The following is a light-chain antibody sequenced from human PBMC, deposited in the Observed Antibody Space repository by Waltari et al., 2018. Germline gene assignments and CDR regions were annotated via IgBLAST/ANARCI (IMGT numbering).Light chain of an antibody. CDR2: AAS. CDR3: QQYDKLPPFS. V-gene: IGKV3-15*01. CDR1: QSVGTN. J-gene: IGKJ2*03. Sequence: ETVMTQSPATLSVSPGDRATLSCRASQSVGTNVAWYQQKPGQAPRLLIYAASTRASDIPTRFSGSGSGTEFTFTITGLQSEDFALYFCQQYDKLPPFSFGQGTNLELK.